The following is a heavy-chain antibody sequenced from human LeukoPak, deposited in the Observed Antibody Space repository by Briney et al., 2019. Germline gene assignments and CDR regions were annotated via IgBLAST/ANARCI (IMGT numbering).Heavy chain of an antibody. Sequence: PGRSLRLSCAASGFTFSSYGMHWVRQAPGKGLEWVAVISYDGSNKYYADSVKGRFTIPRDNSKNTLYLQMNSLRAEDTAVYYCAKDPAITYCSSTGCFSYYFDYWGQGTLVTVSS. CDR1: GFTFSSYG. D-gene: IGHD2-2*01. CDR2: ISYDGSNK. V-gene: IGHV3-30*18. CDR3: AKDPAITYCSSTGCFSYYFDY. J-gene: IGHJ4*02.